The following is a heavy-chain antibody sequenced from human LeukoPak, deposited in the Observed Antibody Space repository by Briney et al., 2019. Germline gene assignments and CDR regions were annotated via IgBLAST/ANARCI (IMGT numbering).Heavy chain of an antibody. CDR1: GGSMRSFY. CDR2: IYPSGNT. J-gene: IGHJ4*02. CDR3: ARDDFWSGYDY. D-gene: IGHD3-3*01. V-gene: IGHV4-4*07. Sequence: SETLSLTCSVSGGSMRSFYWSWIRQPAGKGLGWIGRIYPSGNTNYNPSLKSRVTMSTDTSKTQFSLKLSSVTAADTAVYYCARDDFWSGYDYWGQGTLVTVSS.